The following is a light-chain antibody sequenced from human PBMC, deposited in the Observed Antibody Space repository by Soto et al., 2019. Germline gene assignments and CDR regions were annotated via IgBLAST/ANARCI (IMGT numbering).Light chain of an antibody. CDR3: CSYAGSYTRV. J-gene: IGLJ1*01. CDR2: EVT. CDR1: SSDVGAYNS. Sequence: QSVRTQPPSASGSPGQSVAISCTGTSSDVGAYNSVSWYQQHPGKAPKLMIYEVTKRPSGVPDRFSGSNSGNTASLTIDGLQADDEADYYCCSYAGSYTRVFGTGTKGT. V-gene: IGLV2-8*01.